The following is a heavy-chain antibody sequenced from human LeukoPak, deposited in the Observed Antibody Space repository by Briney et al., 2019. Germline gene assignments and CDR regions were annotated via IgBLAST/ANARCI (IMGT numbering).Heavy chain of an antibody. D-gene: IGHD6-19*01. CDR3: TTYSSGWWIFDY. CDR2: ISGSGGST. CDR1: GFTFSSYA. Sequence: GGSLRLSCAASGFTFSSYAMSWVRQAPGKGLEWVSAISGSGGSTYYADSVKGRFTISRDNSKNTLYLQINSLRAEDTAVYYCTTYSSGWWIFDYWGQGTLVTVSS. J-gene: IGHJ4*02. V-gene: IGHV3-23*01.